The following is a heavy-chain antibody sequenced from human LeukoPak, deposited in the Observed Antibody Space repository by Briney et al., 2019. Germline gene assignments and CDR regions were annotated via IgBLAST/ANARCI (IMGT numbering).Heavy chain of an antibody. CDR1: GFIFSSYS. CDR3: ARPRGAAAGTFGFDP. J-gene: IGHJ5*02. Sequence: GGSLRLSCAASGFIFSSYSMNWVRQAPGKGLEWVSSISTSSNYIYYVDSVKGRFTISRDNSKNTLYLQMNSLRAEDTAVYYCARPRGAAAGTFGFDPWGQGTLVTVSS. V-gene: IGHV3-21*01. CDR2: ISTSSNYI. D-gene: IGHD6-13*01.